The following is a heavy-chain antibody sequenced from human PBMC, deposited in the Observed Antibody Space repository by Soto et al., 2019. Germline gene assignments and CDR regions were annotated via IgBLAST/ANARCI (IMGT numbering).Heavy chain of an antibody. Sequence: GASVKVSCKASGYTFTSYDINWVRQATGQGLEWMGWMNPNSGNTGYAQKFQGRVTMTRDTSASTAYMELSSLRAEDTAVYYCARDLGAHSHSYWGGPYIVFDYWGQGTLVTVSS. CDR3: ARDLGAHSHSYWGGPYIVFDY. D-gene: IGHD2-15*01. V-gene: IGHV1-8*01. CDR1: GYTFTSYD. J-gene: IGHJ4*02. CDR2: MNPNSGNT.